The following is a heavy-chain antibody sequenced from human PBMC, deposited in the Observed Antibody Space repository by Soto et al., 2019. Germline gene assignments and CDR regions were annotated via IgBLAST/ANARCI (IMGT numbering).Heavy chain of an antibody. D-gene: IGHD3-3*01. Sequence: WIRQSPSRGLEWLGRTYYRSKWYNDYAVSVKSRITINPDTSKNQFSLQLNSVTPEDTAVYYCARGWFLEWLLNAFYIWGQGTMVTVSS. CDR3: ARGWFLEWLLNAFYI. CDR2: TYYRSKWYN. V-gene: IGHV6-1*01. J-gene: IGHJ3*02.